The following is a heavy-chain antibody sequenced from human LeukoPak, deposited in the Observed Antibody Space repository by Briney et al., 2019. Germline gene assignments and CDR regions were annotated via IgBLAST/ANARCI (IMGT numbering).Heavy chain of an antibody. CDR1: GITLSSYG. CDR2: MRYDGSNR. J-gene: IGHJ4*02. D-gene: IGHD3-22*01. Sequence: GGSLRLSCAASGITLSSYGMHWVRQAPGKGLEWVAFMRYDGSNRYYTDSVKARFTIYRDSSKNTLYLQMNSLRAEDTAVYYCAKAGPMKLQHYFDYWGQGTLVTVSS. CDR3: AKAGPMKLQHYFDY. V-gene: IGHV3-30*02.